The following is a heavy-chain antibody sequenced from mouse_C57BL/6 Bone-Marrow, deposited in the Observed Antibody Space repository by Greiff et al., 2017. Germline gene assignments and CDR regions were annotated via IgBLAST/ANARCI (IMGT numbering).Heavy chain of an antibody. V-gene: IGHV1-63*01. CDR1: GYTFTNYW. CDR3: ARLTWAFFDY. CDR2: IYPGGGYT. J-gene: IGHJ2*01. D-gene: IGHD3-1*01. Sequence: QVHVKQSGAELVRPGTSVKMSCKASGYTFTNYWIGWAKQRPGHGLEWIGDIYPGGGYTNYNEKFKGKATMTADKSSSTAYMQFSSLTSEDSAIYYCARLTWAFFDYWGQGTTLTVSS.